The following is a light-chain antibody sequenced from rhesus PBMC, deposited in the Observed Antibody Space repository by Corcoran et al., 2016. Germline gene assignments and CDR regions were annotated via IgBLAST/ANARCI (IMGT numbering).Light chain of an antibody. Sequence: DIQMTQSPSSLSASVGDTVTITCRASQGISSWLAWYQQKPGKAPKLLISKASSLKSGVPSRFSGSGSGTEFTLTISSLQSEDFATYYWQQYSSRPRTFGQGTKVEIK. CDR3: QQYSSRPRT. CDR1: QGISSW. V-gene: IGKV1-22*01. J-gene: IGKJ1*01. CDR2: KAS.